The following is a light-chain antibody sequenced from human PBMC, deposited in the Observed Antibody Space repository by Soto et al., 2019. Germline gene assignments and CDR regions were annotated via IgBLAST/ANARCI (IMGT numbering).Light chain of an antibody. J-gene: IGKJ3*01. CDR2: GAS. CDR3: QQYNNWPPFT. Sequence: IVMTQSPSTLAVSPGCSATLFCMSSRTVARNLAWYRQKPGQAPRLLISGASGRATDIPDRFSGSGSGTEFTLTISSLQSEDFAVYHCQQYNNWPPFTLGPGTKVDI. V-gene: IGKV3D-15*01. CDR1: RTVARN.